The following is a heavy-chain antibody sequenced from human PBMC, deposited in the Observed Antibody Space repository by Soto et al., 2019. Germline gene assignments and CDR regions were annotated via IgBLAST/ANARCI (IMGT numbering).Heavy chain of an antibody. D-gene: IGHD4-17*01. Sequence: GGSLRLSCAASGFTFSDYAMNWVRQAPGQGLEWVSGISGSSVGTYYADSVKGRFTISRDNAKNTLYLQMNSLRAEDSAVYYCARGRTYGFDYWGQGTLVTVSS. CDR1: GFTFSDYA. CDR3: ARGRTYGFDY. CDR2: ISGSSVGT. J-gene: IGHJ4*02. V-gene: IGHV3-23*01.